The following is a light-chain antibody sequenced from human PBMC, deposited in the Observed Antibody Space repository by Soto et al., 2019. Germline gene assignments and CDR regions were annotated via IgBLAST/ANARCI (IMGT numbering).Light chain of an antibody. Sequence: QSALTQPASVSGSPGQSITISCTGTSSDVGGYNYVSWYQQFPGKAPKLMIYEVSNRPSGVSNRFSGSKSGNTASLTISGLQAEDEADYHCSSYTRSSTVVFGGGTKLTVL. J-gene: IGLJ2*01. CDR3: SSYTRSSTVV. CDR2: EVS. CDR1: SSDVGGYNY. V-gene: IGLV2-14*01.